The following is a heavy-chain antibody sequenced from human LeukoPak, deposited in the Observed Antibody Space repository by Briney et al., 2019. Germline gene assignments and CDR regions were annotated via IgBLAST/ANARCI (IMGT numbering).Heavy chain of an antibody. J-gene: IGHJ6*04. D-gene: IGHD4-11*01. CDR3: AGTTVTTCCSLDV. CDR1: GFTFSSHA. CDR2: IYSGGST. Sequence: GGSLSLSCAASGFTFSSHAMSWVRQAPGKGLEWVSVIYSGGSTYYADSVKGRFTISRDNSKNMLYLRMNSLRAEDTAVYYCAGTTVTTCCSLDVWGKGTTVTVSS. V-gene: IGHV3-66*02.